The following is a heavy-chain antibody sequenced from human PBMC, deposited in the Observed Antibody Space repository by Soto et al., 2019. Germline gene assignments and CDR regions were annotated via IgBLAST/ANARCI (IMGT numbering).Heavy chain of an antibody. Sequence: VQSGAEVKTPVASHFAFNIDAMTWVRQAPGKGLEWVSSMSGSGSSIYYADSVKGRFTITRDKSKKTLYLQMNSLRAEDTAVYWCARDNWNGAYYGLDVWGQGTTVTVS. CDR1: HFAFNIDA. CDR2: MSGSGSSI. J-gene: IGHJ6*02. D-gene: IGHD1-20*01. V-gene: IGHV3-23*01. CDR3: ARDNWNGAYYGLDV.